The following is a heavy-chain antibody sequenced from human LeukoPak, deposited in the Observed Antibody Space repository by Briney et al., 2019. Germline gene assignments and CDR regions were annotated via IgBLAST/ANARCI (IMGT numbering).Heavy chain of an antibody. V-gene: IGHV4-34*03. D-gene: IGHD3-10*01. CDR2: INHSGSI. Sequence: SETLSLTCAVYGVSFSGYYWSWIRQPPGKGLEWIGEINHSGSINYNPSLKSRVTISVDTSKNQFSLKLSSVTAADTAVYYCTRMVRGVLFDYWGQGTLVTVSS. CDR1: GVSFSGYY. CDR3: TRMVRGVLFDY. J-gene: IGHJ4*02.